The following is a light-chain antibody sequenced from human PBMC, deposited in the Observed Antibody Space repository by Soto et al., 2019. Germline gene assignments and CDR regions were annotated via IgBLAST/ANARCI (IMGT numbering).Light chain of an antibody. CDR1: SSNIGAGYG. Sequence: QSVLTQPPSVSGAPGQTVTISCTGSSSNIGAGYGVNWYQQLPGTAPKLLIYDNTNRPSGVPDRFSGSRSGFSASLAIPGLQAEDEAEYHCQSYDSTLSLVFGGGTQLTVL. CDR3: QSYDSTLSLV. CDR2: DNT. V-gene: IGLV1-40*01. J-gene: IGLJ2*01.